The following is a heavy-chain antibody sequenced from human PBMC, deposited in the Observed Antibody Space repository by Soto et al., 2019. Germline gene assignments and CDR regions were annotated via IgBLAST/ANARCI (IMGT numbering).Heavy chain of an antibody. D-gene: IGHD1-26*01. CDR3: ARAGSYRYFDY. CDR1: GGSVGSGGYY. V-gene: IGHV4-61*08. J-gene: IGHJ4*02. Sequence: QVQLQESGPGRVKPSETLSLTCTVSGGSVGSGGYYWSWIRQPPGKGLEWIGNIYYSGSTDYNPSLKSRVTISVETSKNQFSLNLSSVTAADTAVYYCARAGSYRYFDYWGQGTLVTVSS. CDR2: IYYSGST.